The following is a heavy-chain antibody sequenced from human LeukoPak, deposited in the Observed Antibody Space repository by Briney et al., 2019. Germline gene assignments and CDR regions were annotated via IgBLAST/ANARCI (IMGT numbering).Heavy chain of an antibody. D-gene: IGHD1-26*01. CDR1: GFSFTNFW. CDR2: IHPEGNEK. J-gene: IGHJ5*02. Sequence: PGGSLRLSCAVSGFSFTNFWMSWVRQAPGRGLEWVANIHPEGNEKYHVESVKGRFTISRDNTKNLLFLQMNGLRVEDTAVYYCAKAPGHGESYLHNWFDPWGQGTLVTVSS. V-gene: IGHV3-7*03. CDR3: AKAPGHGESYLHNWFDP.